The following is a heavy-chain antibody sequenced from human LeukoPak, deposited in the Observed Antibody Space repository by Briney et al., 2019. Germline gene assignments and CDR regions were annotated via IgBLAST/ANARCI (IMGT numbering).Heavy chain of an antibody. V-gene: IGHV5-51*01. D-gene: IGHD3-3*01. CDR1: GYSFTSYW. Sequence: GESLKISCKGSGYSFTSYWIGWVRQMPGKGLEWMGIIYPGDSDTRYSPSFQGQVTISADKSISTAYLQWSSLKASDTAMYYCARVYYDFWSGYHPDYYYYYMDVWGKGTTATVSS. J-gene: IGHJ6*03. CDR2: IYPGDSDT. CDR3: ARVYYDFWSGYHPDYYYYYMDV.